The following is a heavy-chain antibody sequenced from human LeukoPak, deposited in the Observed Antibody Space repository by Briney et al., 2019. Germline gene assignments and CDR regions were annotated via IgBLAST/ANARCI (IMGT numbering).Heavy chain of an antibody. V-gene: IGHV3-9*01. CDR2: ISWNSGSI. D-gene: IGHD6-13*01. CDR3: AKDRGSSSYYGMDV. Sequence: PGRSLRLSCAASGFTFDDYAMHWVRQAPGKGLEWVSGISWNSGSIGYADSVKGRFTISRDNAKNSLYLQMNSLRAEDTALYYCAKDRGSSSYYGMDVWGQGNPGHRLL. J-gene: IGHJ6*02. CDR1: GFTFDDYA.